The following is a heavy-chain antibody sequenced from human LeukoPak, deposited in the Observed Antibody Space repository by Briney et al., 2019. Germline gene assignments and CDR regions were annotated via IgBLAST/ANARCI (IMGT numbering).Heavy chain of an antibody. CDR1: GFTLGDYT. J-gene: IGHJ4*02. V-gene: IGHV3-43*01. D-gene: IGHD3-10*01. Sequence: PGGCLRLGCAVSGFTLGDYTVAWGRQATGKGVGWDSLISWEGSISFDVDWVKGRFPSYRDKSRISGYKQMNSLRTERTALYECPKGSRFGDYVDYWGQGTLVTLS. CDR2: ISWEGSIS. CDR3: PKGSRFGDYVDY.